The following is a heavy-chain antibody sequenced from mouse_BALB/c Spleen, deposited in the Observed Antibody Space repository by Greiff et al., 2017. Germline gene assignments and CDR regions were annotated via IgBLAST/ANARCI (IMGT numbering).Heavy chain of an antibody. D-gene: IGHD2-3*01. CDR1: GYTFTDYA. Sequence: VQLVESGAELVRPGVSVKISCKGSGYTFTDYAMHWVKQSHAKSLEWIGVISTYYGDASYNQKFKGKATMTVDKSSSTAYMELARLTSEDSAIYYCARGDGYSLYAMDYWGQGTSVTVSS. CDR2: ISTYYGDA. CDR3: ARGDGYSLYAMDY. J-gene: IGHJ4*01. V-gene: IGHV1S137*01.